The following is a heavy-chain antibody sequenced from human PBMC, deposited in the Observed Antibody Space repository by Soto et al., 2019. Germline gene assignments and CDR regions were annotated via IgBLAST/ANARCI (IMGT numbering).Heavy chain of an antibody. J-gene: IGHJ3*02. D-gene: IGHD4-17*01. CDR2: IYHSGST. CDR3: ARAVADYVSSWAFDI. Sequence: QVQLQVSGPGLVKPSGTLSLTCAVSSGSISSSNWWSWVRQPPGKGLEWIGEIYHSGSTNYNPSLKSRVTISVDKSRNQFSLKLSSVTAADTAVYYCARAVADYVSSWAFDIWGQGTMVTVSS. V-gene: IGHV4-4*02. CDR1: SGSISSSNW.